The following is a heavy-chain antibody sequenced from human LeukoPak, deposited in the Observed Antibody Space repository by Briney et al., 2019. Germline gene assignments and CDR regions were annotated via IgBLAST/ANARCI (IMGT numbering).Heavy chain of an antibody. V-gene: IGHV1-18*01. J-gene: IGHJ4*02. CDR1: GYTFTSYG. CDR2: ISGYNGNT. D-gene: IGHD2-15*01. CDR3: ARDERSSCRGDSCYYFDY. Sequence: ASVKVSCKASGYTFTSYGISWVRQAPGQGLEWMAWISGYNGNTNCAQKFQGRVTMATDTSTRTAYMEVRSLRSDDTAVYYCARDERSSCRGDSCYYFDYWGQGTLVTVSP.